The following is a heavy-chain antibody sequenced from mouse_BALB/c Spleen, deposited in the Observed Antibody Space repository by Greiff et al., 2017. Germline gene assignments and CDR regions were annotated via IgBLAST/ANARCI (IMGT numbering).Heavy chain of an antibody. D-gene: IGHD1-1*01. CDR3: ARGGTTVVATDY. V-gene: IGHV1S132*01. J-gene: IGHJ2*01. CDR1: GYTFTSYW. Sequence: QVQLQESGAELVKPGASVKLSCKTSGYTFTSYWIQWVKQRPGQGLGWIGEIFPGTGTTYYNEKFKSKATLTIDTSSSTAYMQLSSLTSEDSAVYFCARGGTTVVATDYWGQGTTLTVSS. CDR2: IFPGTGTT.